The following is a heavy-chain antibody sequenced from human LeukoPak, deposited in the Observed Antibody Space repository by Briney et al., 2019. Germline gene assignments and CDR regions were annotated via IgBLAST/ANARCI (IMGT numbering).Heavy chain of an antibody. J-gene: IGHJ4*02. V-gene: IGHV3-21*01. CDR3: ASMSSGYYYPTDY. Sequence: GRSLRLSCAASGVTFSSDSMNWVRQAPEKGLEWVSSISSSSSYIYYADSVKGRFTFSRDNAKNSLYLQMNSLRAEDTAVYYCASMSSGYYYPTDYWGQGTLVTVSS. D-gene: IGHD3-22*01. CDR1: GVTFSSDS. CDR2: ISSSSSYI.